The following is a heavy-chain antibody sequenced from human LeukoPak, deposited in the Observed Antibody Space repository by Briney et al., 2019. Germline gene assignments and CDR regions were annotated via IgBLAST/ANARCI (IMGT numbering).Heavy chain of an antibody. V-gene: IGHV3-11*04. CDR2: ITNGGSTT. J-gene: IGHJ6*03. D-gene: IGHD2-2*01. CDR1: GFTFSDYY. Sequence: GGSLRLSCAASGFTFSDYYMSWVRQAPGKGLEWVSYITNGGSTTYYADSVKGRFTVSRDNTKNSLYLQMNSLRAEDTAVYYCARVTSTPRYSYYYYMDVWGKGTTVTVSS. CDR3: ARVTSTPRYSYYYYMDV.